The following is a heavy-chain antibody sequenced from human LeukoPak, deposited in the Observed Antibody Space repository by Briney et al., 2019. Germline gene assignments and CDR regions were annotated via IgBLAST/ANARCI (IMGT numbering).Heavy chain of an antibody. CDR3: ARALGHGYSHY. J-gene: IGHJ4*02. V-gene: IGHV1-2*02. CDR1: GYTFTGYY. D-gene: IGHD5-18*01. CDR2: INPRSGGT. Sequence: GASVKVSCKASGYTFTGYYMHWVRQAPGQGLEWMGWINPRSGGTNYAQKFQGRVTMTRDTSISTAYMELSRLRSDDTAEYYCARALGHGYSHYWGKGTLVTVSS.